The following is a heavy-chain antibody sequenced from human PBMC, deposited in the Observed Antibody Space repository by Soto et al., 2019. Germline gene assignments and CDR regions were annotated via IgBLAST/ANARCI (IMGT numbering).Heavy chain of an antibody. J-gene: IGHJ4*02. CDR2: INPDSGAT. Sequence: HEHLVQSGAELKRPGASLKVSCKASGYSFTGYYIYWVRQAPGQGFEWMGWINPDSGATNYAQNFQGRVTMTSDTSISTASMDLTSLTSDDTAVYYCARGDYGTGGYPFPYVDYWGQGTLVIVSS. CDR1: GYSFTGYY. V-gene: IGHV1-2*02. D-gene: IGHD2-8*02. CDR3: ARGDYGTGGYPFPYVDY.